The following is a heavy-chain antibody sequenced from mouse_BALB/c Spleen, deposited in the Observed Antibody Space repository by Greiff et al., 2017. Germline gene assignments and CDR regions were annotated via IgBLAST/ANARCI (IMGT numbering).Heavy chain of an antibody. Sequence: EVQLVESGGGLVKPGGSLKLSCAASGFTFSDYYMYWVRQTPEKRLEWVATISDGGSYTYYPDSVKGRFTISRDNAKNNLYLQMSSLKSEDTAMYYCARGGRRYFDYWGQGTTLTVSS. CDR1: GFTFSDYY. D-gene: IGHD3-3*01. CDR2: ISDGGSYT. CDR3: ARGGRRYFDY. J-gene: IGHJ2*01. V-gene: IGHV5-4*02.